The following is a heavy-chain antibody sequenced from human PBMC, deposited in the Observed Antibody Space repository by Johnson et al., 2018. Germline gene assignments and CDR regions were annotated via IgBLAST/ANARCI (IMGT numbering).Heavy chain of an antibody. D-gene: IGHD3-16*01. CDR2: IWYDGSYK. CDR3: ARWGYNGMDV. Sequence: QVQLVQSGGGVVEXGRSLRVSCAASGFSFSNSGMHWVRQAPGKGLEWVAVIWYDGSYKYYADSVKGRFNISRDNSKKTLYLQMNNLRAEDTAVYYCARWGYNGMDVWGQGTTVTVSS. V-gene: IGHV3-33*01. J-gene: IGHJ6*02. CDR1: GFSFSNSG.